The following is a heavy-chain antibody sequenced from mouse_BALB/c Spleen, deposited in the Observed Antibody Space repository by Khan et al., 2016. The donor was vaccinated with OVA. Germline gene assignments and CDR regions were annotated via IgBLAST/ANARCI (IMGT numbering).Heavy chain of an antibody. CDR2: IYPGSGNT. Sequence: QVQLQQSRTELARPGASVKLSCKASGYTFTDYYINWVKQRTVQGLAWIGEIYPGSGNTYYHEKFKGKATLTADKSSSTAYMQLIRLTSEDCAVYFCARIEATSRAYWGQGTTVTVSS. D-gene: IGHD3-2*02. J-gene: IGHJ2*01. CDR3: ARIEATSRAY. V-gene: IGHV1-77*01. CDR1: GYTFTDYY.